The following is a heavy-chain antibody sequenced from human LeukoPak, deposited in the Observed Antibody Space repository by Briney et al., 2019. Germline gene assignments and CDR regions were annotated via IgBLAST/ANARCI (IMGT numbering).Heavy chain of an antibody. CDR3: AKADEMATIGAIDY. V-gene: IGHV3-53*05. CDR1: GFTVSTNY. Sequence: GGSLRLSCAASGFTVSTNYMSWVRQAPGKGLDWVSIIYRGGDTYYADSVKGRFTISRDNSKNTLYLQMISLRPEDTAVYYCAKADEMATIGAIDYWGQGTLVTVSS. J-gene: IGHJ4*02. D-gene: IGHD5-24*01. CDR2: IYRGGDT.